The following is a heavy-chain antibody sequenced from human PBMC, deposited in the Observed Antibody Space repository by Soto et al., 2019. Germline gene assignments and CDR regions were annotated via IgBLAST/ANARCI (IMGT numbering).Heavy chain of an antibody. J-gene: IGHJ5*01. CDR1: GDSISNLYYF. CDR2: IYKSATT. CDR3: ARGRYCLTGRCFPNWFDS. Sequence: SETLSLTCSVSGDSISNLYYFWAWIRQPPGQALEYIGYIYKSATTYYNPSFESRVAISVDTSKSQFSLNVTSVTAADTAVYFCARGRYCLTGRCFPNWFDSWGQGSLDTLSS. D-gene: IGHD7-27*01. V-gene: IGHV4-30-4*01.